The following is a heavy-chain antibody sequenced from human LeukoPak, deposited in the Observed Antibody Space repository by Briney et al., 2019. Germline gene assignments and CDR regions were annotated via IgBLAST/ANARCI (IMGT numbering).Heavy chain of an antibody. J-gene: IGHJ4*02. Sequence: PGGSLRLSCAASGFTFSDYYMTWFRQAPGKGLEWVSLLYSAGNRNYADSVKGRFTISRDDSKNTVFLQMNILSAEDTAVYYCARIPFYRTSGSYYTYLDSWGQGTLVTVSS. D-gene: IGHD3-10*01. CDR3: ARIPFYRTSGSYYTYLDS. CDR2: LYSAGNR. CDR1: GFTFSDYY. V-gene: IGHV3-53*01.